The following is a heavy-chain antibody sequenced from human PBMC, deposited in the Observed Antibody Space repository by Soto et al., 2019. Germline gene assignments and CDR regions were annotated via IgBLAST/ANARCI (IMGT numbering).Heavy chain of an antibody. CDR1: GFTFSSYA. D-gene: IGHD4-17*01. CDR2: VTGSGGGT. V-gene: IGHV3-23*01. J-gene: IGHJ4*02. CDR3: ARRTPVTTGYYFDF. Sequence: EVQLLETGGNLVQPGGSLRLSCAASGFTFSSYAMTWVRQAPGKGLEWVSTVTGSGGGTYYADSVKGRFTISRDNSKNTLYLQMGSLRVEDTAIYYCARRTPVTTGYYFDFWGQGTLVTVSS.